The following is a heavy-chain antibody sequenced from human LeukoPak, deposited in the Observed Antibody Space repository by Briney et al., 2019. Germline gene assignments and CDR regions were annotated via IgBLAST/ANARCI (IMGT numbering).Heavy chain of an antibody. V-gene: IGHV4-59*01. J-gene: IGHJ4*02. CDR3: AREFGYNSGWFLDY. CDR1: GGPMGGYY. Sequence: SETLSLTCSVSGGPMGGYYWSWIRQPPGKGLEWIGYIYYFGSTNYNPSLKSRVTISVDTSKKQFSLKLSSVTAADTAVYYCAREFGYNSGWFLDYWGQGTLVTVSS. D-gene: IGHD6-19*01. CDR2: IYYFGST.